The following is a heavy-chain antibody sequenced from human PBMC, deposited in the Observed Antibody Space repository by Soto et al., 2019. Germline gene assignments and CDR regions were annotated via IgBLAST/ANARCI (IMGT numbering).Heavy chain of an antibody. Sequence: XESLKISCRGSGYMVTTYWLAWVRQMPGKGLEWVGSIHGGDSDTRYSPSFQGRVTISADKSISTAYLQWSSLKASDTAMYYCARGGGTYNHYALDVWGQGTTATVSS. CDR1: GYMVTTYW. V-gene: IGHV5-51*01. D-gene: IGHD1-1*01. J-gene: IGHJ6*02. CDR2: IHGGDSDT. CDR3: ARGGGTYNHYALDV.